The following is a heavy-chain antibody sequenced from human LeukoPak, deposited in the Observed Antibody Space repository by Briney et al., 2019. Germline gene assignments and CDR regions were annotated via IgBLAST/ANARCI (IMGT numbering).Heavy chain of an antibody. CDR2: IYYSGST. J-gene: IGHJ5*02. CDR1: GGSISGYY. CDR3: ARGGVGTHWFDP. V-gene: IGHV4-59*01. D-gene: IGHD3-3*01. Sequence: SETLSLTCTVSGGSISGYYWSWIRQPPGKGLEWIGYIYYSGSTNYNPSLKSRVTISVDTSKNQFSLKLSSVTAADTAVYYCARGGVGTHWFDPWGQGTLVTVSS.